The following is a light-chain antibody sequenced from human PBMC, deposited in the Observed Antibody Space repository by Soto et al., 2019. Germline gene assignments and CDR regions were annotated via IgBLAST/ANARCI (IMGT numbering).Light chain of an antibody. Sequence: EIVLTQSPGTLSLSPGEGATISCRASQNVGSSFLGWYQQKPGQAPRLLIYGTSSRATGIPDRFSGSGSVTDFTLTISRLEPEDFAVYYCQQYGTSPYPFGQGTKLEIK. V-gene: IGKV3-20*01. J-gene: IGKJ2*01. CDR1: QNVGSSF. CDR3: QQYGTSPYP. CDR2: GTS.